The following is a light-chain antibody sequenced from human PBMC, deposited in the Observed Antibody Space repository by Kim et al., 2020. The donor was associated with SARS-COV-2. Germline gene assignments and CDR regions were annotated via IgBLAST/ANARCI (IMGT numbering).Light chain of an antibody. CDR1: SGNFVSDS. V-gene: IGLV6-57*01. CDR2: EDD. Sequence: KTVTISCTRSSGNFVSDSVQWFQQRPDNSPTTVIYEDDQRPSGVPDRFSGSIDSSSTFASLTISGLRAEDEADYFCQSSDGSNHWVFGGGTQLTVL. J-gene: IGLJ3*02. CDR3: QSSDGSNHWV.